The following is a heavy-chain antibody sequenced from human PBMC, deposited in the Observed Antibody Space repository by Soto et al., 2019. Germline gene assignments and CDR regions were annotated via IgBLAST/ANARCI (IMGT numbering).Heavy chain of an antibody. CDR3: ARGSKQQLVINRNYGMDV. D-gene: IGHD6-13*01. J-gene: IGHJ6*02. CDR2: IKQDGSEK. Sequence: PGGSLRLSCAASGFTFSSYWMSWVRQAPGKGLEWVANIKQDGSEKYYVDSVKGRFTISRDNAKNSLYLRMNSLRAEDTAVYYCARGSKQQLVINRNYGMDVWGQGTTVTVSS. V-gene: IGHV3-7*03. CDR1: GFTFSSYW.